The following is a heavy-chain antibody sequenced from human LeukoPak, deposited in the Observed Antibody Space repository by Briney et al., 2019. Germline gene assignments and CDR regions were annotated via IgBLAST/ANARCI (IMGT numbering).Heavy chain of an antibody. CDR3: ARGEGYCSSTSCYSRGLDP. CDR1: GGTFSSYA. J-gene: IGHJ5*02. Sequence: GASVKVSCKASGGTFSSYAISWVRQAPGQGLEWMGGIIPIFGTANYAQKFQGRVTITADESTSTAYMGLSSLRSEDTAVYYCARGEGYCSSTSCYSRGLDPWGQGTLVTVSS. V-gene: IGHV1-69*13. CDR2: IIPIFGTA. D-gene: IGHD2-2*01.